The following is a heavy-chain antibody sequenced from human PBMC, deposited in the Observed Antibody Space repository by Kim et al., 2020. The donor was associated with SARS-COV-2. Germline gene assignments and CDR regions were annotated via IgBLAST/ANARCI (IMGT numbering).Heavy chain of an antibody. CDR2: INHSGST. CDR1: GGSFSGYY. J-gene: IGHJ6*02. D-gene: IGHD6-19*01. CDR3: ARDNYSKPYSSGWYTSYYYYGMDV. Sequence: SETLSLTCAVYGGSFSGYYWSWIRQPPGKGLEWIGEINHSGSTNYNPSLKSRVTISVDTSKNQFSLKLSSVTAADTAVYYCARDNYSKPYSSGWYTSYYYYGMDVWGQGTTVTVSS. V-gene: IGHV4-34*01.